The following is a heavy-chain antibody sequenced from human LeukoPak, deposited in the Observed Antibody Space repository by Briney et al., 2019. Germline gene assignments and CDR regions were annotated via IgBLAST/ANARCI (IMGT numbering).Heavy chain of an antibody. Sequence: SETLSLTCTVSGGSISSYYWSWIRQPPGKGLEWIGYIYSSGSTNYNPSLKSRVTISVDTSKNQFSLRLSSVTAADTAVYYCARRRGAHTANALDIWGQGTMVTVSS. CDR2: IYSSGST. D-gene: IGHD3-10*01. CDR3: ARRRGAHTANALDI. CDR1: GGSISSYY. J-gene: IGHJ3*02. V-gene: IGHV4-59*08.